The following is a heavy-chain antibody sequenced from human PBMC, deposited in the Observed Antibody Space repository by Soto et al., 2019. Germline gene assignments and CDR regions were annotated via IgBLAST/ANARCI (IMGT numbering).Heavy chain of an antibody. Sequence: GASVKVSCKATGYTFSASTMNWVRQAPGQSLEWMGWINAGSGNTKYSQNFQGRVSITRDTSASTVYMELTGLTSEDTAVYYCARDTETLGPRANDALDIWGQGTMVTVSS. V-gene: IGHV1-3*01. CDR1: GYTFSAST. D-gene: IGHD3-3*02. J-gene: IGHJ3*02. CDR2: INAGSGNT. CDR3: ARDTETLGPRANDALDI.